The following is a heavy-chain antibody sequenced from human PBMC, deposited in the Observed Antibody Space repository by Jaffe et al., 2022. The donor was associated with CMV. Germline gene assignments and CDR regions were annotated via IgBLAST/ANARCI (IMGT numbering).Heavy chain of an antibody. CDR3: AREGASIGESHWFDP. J-gene: IGHJ5*02. V-gene: IGHV4-31*03. CDR2: IYFSGST. Sequence: QVQLQESGPGLVKPSQTLSLTCTVSGGSISSGPYYWSWIRQHPGKGLEWIGYIYFSGSTYYNPSLKSRVTISVDTSKNHFSLKLSSVTAADTAVYYCAREGASIGESHWFDPWGQGTLVTVSS. D-gene: IGHD5-12*01. CDR1: GGSISSGPYY.